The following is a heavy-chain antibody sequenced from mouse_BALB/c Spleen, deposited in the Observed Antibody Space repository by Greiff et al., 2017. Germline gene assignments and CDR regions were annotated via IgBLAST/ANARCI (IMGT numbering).Heavy chain of an antibody. CDR1: GFNIKDYY. CDR2: IDPENGDT. J-gene: IGHJ2*01. V-gene: IGHV14-4*02. Sequence: EVQLQQSGAELVRSGASVKLSCTASGFNIKDYYMHWVKQRPEQGLEWIGWIDPENGDTEYAPKFQGKATMTADTSPNTAYLQLSSLTSEDTAVYYCNAWGGNYFPFDYWGQGTTLTVSS. CDR3: NAWGGNYFPFDY. D-gene: IGHD2-1*01.